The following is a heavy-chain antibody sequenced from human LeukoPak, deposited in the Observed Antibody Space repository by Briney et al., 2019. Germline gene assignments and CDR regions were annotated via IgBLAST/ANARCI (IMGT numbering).Heavy chain of an antibody. CDR1: GYTFTGYY. J-gene: IGHJ6*03. CDR3: ARGDYPFGELLSFYYYYYYMDV. D-gene: IGHD3-10*01. Sequence: ASVRVSCKASGYTFTGYYMHWVRQAPGQGLEWMGWINPNSGGTNYAQKFQGRVTMTRDTSISTAYMELSRPRSDDTAVYYCARGDYPFGELLSFYYYYYYMDVWGKGTTVTISS. CDR2: INPNSGGT. V-gene: IGHV1-2*02.